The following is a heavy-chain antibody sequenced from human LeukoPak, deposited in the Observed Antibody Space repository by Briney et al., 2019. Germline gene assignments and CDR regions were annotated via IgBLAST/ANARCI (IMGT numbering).Heavy chain of an antibody. V-gene: IGHV3-30*04. CDR3: ARGASRGYCTSTSCLYWYFDL. CDR2: ISCDGNNK. D-gene: IGHD2-2*01. Sequence: GGSLRLSCAASGFTFSNYTMHWVRQAPGKGLEWVSFISCDGNNKFYADSVKGRFTISRDNSNNTLYLQMNSLRAEDTAVYYCARGASRGYCTSTSCLYWYFDLWGRGTLVTVSS. J-gene: IGHJ2*01. CDR1: GFTFSNYT.